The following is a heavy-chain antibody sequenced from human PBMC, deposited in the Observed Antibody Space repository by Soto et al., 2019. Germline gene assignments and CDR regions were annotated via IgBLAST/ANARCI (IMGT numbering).Heavy chain of an antibody. CDR3: ANHGGFDF. J-gene: IGHJ3*01. Sequence: EGQLLQSGGGLVQPGESLRLSCAASGFTFSSSGMSWVRQAPGKGLEWVSSISIGGDYRYYADSVKGRFTISRDNSKNTLYLQMSSLTAEDTALYYCANHGGFDFWGQGTMVAVSS. V-gene: IGHV3-23*01. CDR2: ISIGGDYR. CDR1: GFTFSSSG. D-gene: IGHD4-17*01.